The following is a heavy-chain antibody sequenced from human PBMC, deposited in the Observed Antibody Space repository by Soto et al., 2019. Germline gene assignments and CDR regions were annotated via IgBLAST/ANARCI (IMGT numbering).Heavy chain of an antibody. V-gene: IGHV1-69*13. Sequence: SVKVSCKASGGTFSSYAISWVRQAPGQGLEWMGGVIPIFGTANYAQKFQGRVTITADESTSTAYMELSSLRSEDTAVYYCASWIQLDYYYYGMDVWGQGTTVTVSS. D-gene: IGHD5-18*01. CDR1: GGTFSSYA. CDR2: VIPIFGTA. J-gene: IGHJ6*02. CDR3: ASWIQLDYYYYGMDV.